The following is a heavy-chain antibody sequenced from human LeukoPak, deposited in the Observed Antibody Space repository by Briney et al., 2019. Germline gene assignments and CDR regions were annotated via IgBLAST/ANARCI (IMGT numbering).Heavy chain of an antibody. V-gene: IGHV4-59*01. J-gene: IGHJ5*02. CDR2: IYYSGST. CDR1: GGSISSYY. D-gene: IGHD3-10*01. CDR3: ARGYYYGANWFDP. Sequence: KPSETLSLTCTVSGGSISSYYWSWVRQPPGKGGEGSGYIYYSGSTNYNPSLKRRVTISVETYKKQFSLKLSSVTAADTAVYYCARGYYYGANWFDPWGQGTLVTVSS.